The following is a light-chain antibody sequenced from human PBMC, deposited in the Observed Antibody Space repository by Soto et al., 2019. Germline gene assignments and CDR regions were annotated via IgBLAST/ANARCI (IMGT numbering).Light chain of an antibody. J-gene: IGLJ3*02. Sequence: QSALTQPASMSGSPGQSITISCTGTSSDIGYNDFVSWYRHHPGQAPRLVIYEVNKRPSGISNRFSGSKSGNTASLTISGLQVEDEADYICGSFTTNRIWVFGGGTKLTVL. CDR1: SSDIGYNDF. CDR2: EVN. CDR3: GSFTTNRIWV. V-gene: IGLV2-14*01.